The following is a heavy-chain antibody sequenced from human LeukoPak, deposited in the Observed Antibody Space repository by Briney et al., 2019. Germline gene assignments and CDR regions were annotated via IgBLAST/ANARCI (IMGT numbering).Heavy chain of an antibody. J-gene: IGHJ6*02. CDR3: AKDILRSTRSYYYYGLDV. CDR1: GFTFSSYA. V-gene: IGHV3-23*01. CDR2: ISGSRSGT. D-gene: IGHD6-13*01. Sequence: GGSLRLSCSAHGFTFSSYAVSGVRQAPGKGLEGGSAISGSRSGTYYADSVTRLFTISTDHSQDTVYLKMNSLRAEDTALYYCAKDILRSTRSYYYYGLDVWGQGTTVTVSS.